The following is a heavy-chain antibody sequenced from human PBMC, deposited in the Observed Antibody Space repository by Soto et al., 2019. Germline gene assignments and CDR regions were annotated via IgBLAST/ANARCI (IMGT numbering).Heavy chain of an antibody. D-gene: IGHD2-2*01. CDR2: IYYSGST. Sequence: QVQLQESGPGLVKPSQTLSLTCTVSGGSISSGGYYWSWIRQHPGKGLEWIGYIYYSGSTYYNPSLKSRVTISVDTSKNQFSLKLSSVTAADTAVYYCARDSRTVVPAASADRQKVKNNWFDPWGQGTLVTVSS. CDR3: ARDSRTVVPAASADRQKVKNNWFDP. V-gene: IGHV4-31*03. CDR1: GGSISSGGYY. J-gene: IGHJ5*02.